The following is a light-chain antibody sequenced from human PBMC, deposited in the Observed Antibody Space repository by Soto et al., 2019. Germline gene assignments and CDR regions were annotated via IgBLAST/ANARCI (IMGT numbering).Light chain of an antibody. J-gene: IGKJ1*01. CDR1: QSVITN. CDR3: QQYGSSLTWT. CDR2: GAS. V-gene: IGKV3-15*01. Sequence: EIVMTQSPATLSVSPGERATLSCRASQSVITNLVWYQQKPGQALRLLIYGASTRATGIPARFSGSGSGTDFTLTISRLEPEDFAVYYCQQYGSSLTWTFGQGTKVDIK.